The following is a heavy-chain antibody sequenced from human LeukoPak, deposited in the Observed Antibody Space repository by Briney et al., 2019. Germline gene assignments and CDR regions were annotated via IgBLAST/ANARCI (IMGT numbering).Heavy chain of an antibody. Sequence: KSSETLSLTCTVSGGSISSYYWSWIRQPAGKGLEWIGEINHSGSTNYNPSLKSRVTISVDTSKNQFSLKLSSVTAADTAVYYCARAKPNYYYYMDVWGKGTTVTVSS. CDR1: GGSISSYY. V-gene: IGHV4-34*01. CDR2: INHSGST. J-gene: IGHJ6*03. CDR3: ARAKPNYYYYMDV.